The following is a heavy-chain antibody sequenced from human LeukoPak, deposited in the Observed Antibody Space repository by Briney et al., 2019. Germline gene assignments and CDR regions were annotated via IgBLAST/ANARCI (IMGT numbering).Heavy chain of an antibody. V-gene: IGHV1-69*05. CDR1: GGTFSSYA. CDR2: IIPIFGTA. D-gene: IGHD5-24*01. Sequence: SVKVSCKASGGTFSSYAISWVRQAPGQGLEWMGGIIPIFGTANYAQKFQGRVTITTDESTSTAYMGLSSLRSEDTAVYYCARGSVERWLQFGFSWFDPWGQGTLVTVSS. CDR3: ARGSVERWLQFGFSWFDP. J-gene: IGHJ5*02.